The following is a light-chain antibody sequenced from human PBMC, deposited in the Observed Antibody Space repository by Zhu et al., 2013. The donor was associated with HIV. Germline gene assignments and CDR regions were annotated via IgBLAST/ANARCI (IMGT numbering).Light chain of an antibody. V-gene: IGKV4-1*01. J-gene: IGKJ1*01. Sequence: DIVMTQSPDSLAVSLGERATINCKSSQSVLSSSNNKNYLSWYQQKPGQPPKLLIYWASTREFGVPDRFSGSGSGTDFTLTISSLQAEDVALYYCQQYFRTGWTFGQGTKVEIK. CDR2: WAS. CDR3: QQYFRTGWT. CDR1: QSVLSSSNNKNY.